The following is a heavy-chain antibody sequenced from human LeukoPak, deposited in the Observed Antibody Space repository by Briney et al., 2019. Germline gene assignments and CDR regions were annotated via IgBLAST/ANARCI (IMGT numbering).Heavy chain of an antibody. CDR1: GGTFSSYA. J-gene: IGHJ4*02. V-gene: IGHV1-69*04. D-gene: IGHD3-22*01. Sequence: ASVKVYCKASGGTFSSYAISWVRQAPGQGLEWMGRIIPILGIANYAQKFQGRVTITADKSTSTAYMELSSLRSEDTAVYYCARGIYYYDSSGYPFDYWGQGTLVTVSS. CDR2: IIPILGIA. CDR3: ARGIYYYDSSGYPFDY.